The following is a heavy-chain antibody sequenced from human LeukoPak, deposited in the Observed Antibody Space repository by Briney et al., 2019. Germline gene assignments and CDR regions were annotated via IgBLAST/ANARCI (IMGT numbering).Heavy chain of an antibody. Sequence: SETLSLTCTVSGGSISSHYWSWIRQPPGKGLEWIGYIYYSGSTNYNPSLKSRVTISVDTSKNQFSLKLSSVTAADTAVYYCARVGGIAAHFDYWGQETLVTVSS. CDR1: GGSISSHY. D-gene: IGHD6-13*01. CDR3: ARVGGIAAHFDY. CDR2: IYYSGST. V-gene: IGHV4-59*11. J-gene: IGHJ4*02.